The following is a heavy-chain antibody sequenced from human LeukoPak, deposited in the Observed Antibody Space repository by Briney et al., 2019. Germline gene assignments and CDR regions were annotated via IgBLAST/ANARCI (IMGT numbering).Heavy chain of an antibody. Sequence: GGSLRFSCAASGFTFSSYAMSWVRQAPGKGLEWVSSITGSADNTYYADSVKGRFTISRDNSKNTLYLQMNSLRAEDTAVYYCAILAGNPYWGPGTLVTVSS. D-gene: IGHD2-21*01. CDR1: GFTFSSYA. CDR2: ITGSADNT. J-gene: IGHJ4*02. V-gene: IGHV3-23*01. CDR3: AILAGNPY.